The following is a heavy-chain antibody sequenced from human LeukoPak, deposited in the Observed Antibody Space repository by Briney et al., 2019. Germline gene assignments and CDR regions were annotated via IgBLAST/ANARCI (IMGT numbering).Heavy chain of an antibody. CDR1: GFTFSSYA. J-gene: IGHJ4*02. CDR3: AKDHEPGSSWYVIPLRYFDY. CDR2: ISGSGGST. Sequence: GGSLRLSCAASGFTFSSYAMSWVRQAPGKRLEWVSAISGSGGSTYYADSVKGRFTISRDNSKNTLYLQMNSLRAEDTAVYYCAKDHEPGSSWYVIPLRYFDYWGQGTLVTVSS. V-gene: IGHV3-23*01. D-gene: IGHD6-13*01.